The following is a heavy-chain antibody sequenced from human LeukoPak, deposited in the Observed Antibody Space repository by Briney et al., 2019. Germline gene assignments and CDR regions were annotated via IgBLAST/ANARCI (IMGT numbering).Heavy chain of an antibody. J-gene: IGHJ3*01. CDR1: GFSFTSYA. V-gene: IGHV3-23*01. D-gene: IGHD3-10*01. Sequence: TGGSLRLSCAASGFSFTSYAMSWVRQTPGKGLEWVSAISGSGVSTHYADSVNGRFTISRDNSKNTVYLQMDSLRAEDTTVYYCAKAVSYLDAFDFWGHGTMVTVSS. CDR2: ISGSGVST. CDR3: AKAVSYLDAFDF.